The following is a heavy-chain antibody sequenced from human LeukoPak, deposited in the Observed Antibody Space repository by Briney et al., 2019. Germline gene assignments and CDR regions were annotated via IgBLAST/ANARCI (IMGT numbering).Heavy chain of an antibody. V-gene: IGHV4-31*03. CDR3: ARGTVEMPRSGFDP. Sequence: PSETLSLTCTVSGGSISSGGYSWSWIRQHPGKGLEWIGYIYYSGSTYYNPSLKSRVTISVDTSKNQFSLKLSSVTAADTAVYYCARGTVEMPRSGFDPWGQGTLVTVSS. J-gene: IGHJ5*02. D-gene: IGHD5-24*01. CDR1: GGSISSGGYS. CDR2: IYYSGST.